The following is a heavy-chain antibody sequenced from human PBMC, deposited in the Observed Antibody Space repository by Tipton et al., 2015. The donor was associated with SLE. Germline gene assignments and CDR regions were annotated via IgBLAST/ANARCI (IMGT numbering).Heavy chain of an antibody. CDR2: IYYSGST. D-gene: IGHD1-14*01. V-gene: IGHV4-39*07. CDR1: GGSINNSYYY. Sequence: TLSLTCTVSGGSINNSYYYWAWIRQPPGKGLEWIGSIYYSGSTFNNPSLKSRVTIPAVTSKNQFSLRVSSVTAADTAVYYCARAGTGTAWGTFDIWGPGTMVTVSS. J-gene: IGHJ3*02. CDR3: ARAGTGTAWGTFDI.